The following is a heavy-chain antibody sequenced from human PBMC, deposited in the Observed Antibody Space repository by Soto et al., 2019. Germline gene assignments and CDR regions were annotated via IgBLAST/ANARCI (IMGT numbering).Heavy chain of an antibody. J-gene: IGHJ5*02. CDR1: GYTFTSYG. Sequence: RASVKVSCKASGYTFTSYGISWVRQAPGQGLEWMGWISAYNGNTNYAQKLQGRVTMTTDTSTSTAYMELRSLRSDDTAVYYCARDAEIYDFWSGYYKPINWFDPWGQGTLVTVSS. CDR3: ARDAEIYDFWSGYYKPINWFDP. D-gene: IGHD3-3*01. V-gene: IGHV1-18*01. CDR2: ISAYNGNT.